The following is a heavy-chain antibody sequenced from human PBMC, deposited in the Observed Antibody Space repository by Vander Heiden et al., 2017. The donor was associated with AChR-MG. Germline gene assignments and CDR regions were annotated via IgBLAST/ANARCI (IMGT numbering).Heavy chain of an antibody. CDR3: DVYLAAAVGLVGVHGGMDV. Sequence: EVQLLESGGGLVQPGGSLRLSCAASGFTFSSYAMSWVRQAPGKGLEWVSAISGSGGSTYYADSVKGRVTISRDNSKNTLYLQMNSLRAEDTDVYYCDVYLAAAVGLVGVHGGMDVWGQGNTVTVSS. D-gene: IGHD6-13*01. J-gene: IGHJ6*02. V-gene: IGHV3-23*01. CDR2: ISGSGGST. CDR1: GFTFSSYA.